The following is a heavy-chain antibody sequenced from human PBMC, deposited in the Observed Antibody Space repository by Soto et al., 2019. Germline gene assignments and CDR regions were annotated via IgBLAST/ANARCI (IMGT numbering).Heavy chain of an antibody. Sequence: PGGSLRLSCAASGFTFSSYAMSWVRQAPGKGLEWVSAISGSGGSTYYAASVKGRFTISRDNSKNTLYLQMNSLRAADTAVYYCAKYSSSWYSVIFDYWGQGTLVTVSS. CDR1: GFTFSSYA. J-gene: IGHJ4*02. V-gene: IGHV3-23*01. D-gene: IGHD6-13*01. CDR2: ISGSGGST. CDR3: AKYSSSWYSVIFDY.